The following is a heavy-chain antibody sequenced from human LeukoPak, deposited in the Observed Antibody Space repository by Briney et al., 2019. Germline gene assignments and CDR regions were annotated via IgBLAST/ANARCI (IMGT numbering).Heavy chain of an antibody. CDR1: GGSISSYY. Sequence: SETLSLTCTVSGGSISSYYWSWIRQPAGKGLEWIGRIYTSGSTNYNPSLKSRVTISVDTSKNQFSLKLSSVTAADTAVYYCASGPVDTAIRVVDYWGQGTLVTVSS. V-gene: IGHV4-4*07. J-gene: IGHJ4*02. D-gene: IGHD5-18*01. CDR2: IYTSGST. CDR3: ASGPVDTAIRVVDY.